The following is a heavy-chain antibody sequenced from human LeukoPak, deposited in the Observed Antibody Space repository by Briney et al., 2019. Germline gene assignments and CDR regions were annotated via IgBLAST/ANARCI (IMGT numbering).Heavy chain of an antibody. CDR1: GFTVSSNY. Sequence: GGSLRLSCAASGFTVSSNYMSWVRQAPGKGLEWVSVIYSGGSTYYADSVKGRFTISRDNSKNSVYLQMNSLRAEDTAVYFCAREQWLFDYWGQGTLVTVSS. D-gene: IGHD6-19*01. J-gene: IGHJ4*02. CDR2: IYSGGST. CDR3: AREQWLFDY. V-gene: IGHV3-66*01.